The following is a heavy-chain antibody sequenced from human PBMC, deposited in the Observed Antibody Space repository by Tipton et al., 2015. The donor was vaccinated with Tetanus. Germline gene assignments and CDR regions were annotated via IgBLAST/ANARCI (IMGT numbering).Heavy chain of an antibody. CDR2: IYYSGST. CDR3: ARGKSRGVNYFDY. CDR1: GGSISSYY. D-gene: IGHD3-10*01. Sequence: TLSLTCTVSGGSISSYYWSWIRQPPGKGLEWIGYIYYSGSTNYNPSLKSRVTISVDTSKNQFSLKLSSVTAADTAVYYCARGKSRGVNYFDYWGQGTLVTVSS. V-gene: IGHV4-59*01. J-gene: IGHJ4*02.